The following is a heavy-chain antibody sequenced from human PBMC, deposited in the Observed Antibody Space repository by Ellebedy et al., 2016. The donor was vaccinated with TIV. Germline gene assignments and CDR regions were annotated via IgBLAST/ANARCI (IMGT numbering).Heavy chain of an antibody. Sequence: GESLKISCAASGFTVSSNYMSWVRQAPGRGLEWVSTIYSSGGTYYAGSVKGRFTVSRDNAKNTLYLQMSSLRAEDTAVYYCARVGSCPACWFDPWGQGTLVTVSS. CDR2: IYSSGGT. V-gene: IGHV3-53*01. CDR1: GFTVSSNY. D-gene: IGHD1-26*01. CDR3: ARVGSCPACWFDP. J-gene: IGHJ5*02.